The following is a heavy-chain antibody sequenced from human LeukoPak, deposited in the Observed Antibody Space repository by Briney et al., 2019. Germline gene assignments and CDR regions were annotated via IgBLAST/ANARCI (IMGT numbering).Heavy chain of an antibody. CDR1: GFTFSTYG. Sequence: PGRSLRLSCAASGFTFSTYGMHWVRQAPGKGLEWVALIWNDGGKTYYADSVKGRFTTSRDNSKNTLFLQMNSLRAEDTAVYYCAKDVASGVIIDFWGQGTLVTVSS. V-gene: IGHV3-33*06. CDR2: IWNDGGKT. D-gene: IGHD3-10*01. J-gene: IGHJ4*02. CDR3: AKDVASGVIIDF.